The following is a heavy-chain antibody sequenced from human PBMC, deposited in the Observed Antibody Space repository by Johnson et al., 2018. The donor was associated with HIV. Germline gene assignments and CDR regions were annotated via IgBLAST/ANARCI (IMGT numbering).Heavy chain of an antibody. D-gene: IGHD1-26*01. J-gene: IGHJ3*02. CDR2: ISYDGSNK. CDR3: AKEVATRGIVGARGAFDI. Sequence: QVQVVESGGGVVQPGGSLRLSCAASGFTFSSYGMHWVRQAPGKGLEWVAVISYDGSNKYYADSVKGRFIISRDNSKNTLYLQVNSLRTEDTALYYCAKEVATRGIVGARGAFDIWGQGTMVTVSS. CDR1: GFTFSSYG. V-gene: IGHV3-30*18.